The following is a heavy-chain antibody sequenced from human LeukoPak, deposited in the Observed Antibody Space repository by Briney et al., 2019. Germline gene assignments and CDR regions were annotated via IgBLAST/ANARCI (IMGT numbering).Heavy chain of an antibody. CDR3: ARGAEDVGATLDY. Sequence: GGSLRLSCAASGFTFSSYSMNWVRQAPGKGLEWVSAISGSGGSTYYADSVKGRFTISRDNSKNTLYLQMNSLRAEDTAVYYCARGAEDVGATLDYWGQGTLVTVSS. D-gene: IGHD1-26*01. V-gene: IGHV3-23*01. CDR1: GFTFSSYS. CDR2: ISGSGGST. J-gene: IGHJ4*02.